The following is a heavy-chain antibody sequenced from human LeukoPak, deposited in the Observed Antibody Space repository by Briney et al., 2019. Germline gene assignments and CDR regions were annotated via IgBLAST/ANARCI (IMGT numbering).Heavy chain of an antibody. CDR1: GFTFSGST. D-gene: IGHD2-21*02. CDR2: IRPKANNYAT. CDR3: SSNEALPGDY. J-gene: IGHJ4*02. Sequence: GGSLRLSCAASGFTFSGSTVHWVRQASGKGLEWVGHIRPKANNYATAYAASVKGRFAIARDDSKNTAYLQLNSLQTEDTAVYYCSSNEALPGDYWGQGTLVTVSS. V-gene: IGHV3-73*01.